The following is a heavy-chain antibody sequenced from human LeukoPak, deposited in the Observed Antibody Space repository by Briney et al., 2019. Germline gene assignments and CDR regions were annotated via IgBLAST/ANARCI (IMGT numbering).Heavy chain of an antibody. V-gene: IGHV1-58*01. CDR2: IVVGSGNT. CDR1: GFTFTSSA. CDR3: AADVWAVADY. Sequence: GASVNVSCKASGFTFTSSAVQGVRQARGQRLEWIGWIVVGSGNTNYAQKFQERVTITRDMSTSTAYMELSSLRSDDTAVYYCAADVWAVADYWGQGTLVTVSS. J-gene: IGHJ4*02. D-gene: IGHD6-19*01.